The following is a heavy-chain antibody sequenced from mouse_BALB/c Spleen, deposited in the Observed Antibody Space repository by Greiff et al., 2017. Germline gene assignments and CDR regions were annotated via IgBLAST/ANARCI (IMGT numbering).Heavy chain of an antibody. CDR1: GYTFSSYW. CDR3: ARGAITTVVAENYFDY. D-gene: IGHD1-1*01. V-gene: IGHV1-9*01. CDR2: ILPGSGST. Sequence: VQLQESGAELMKPGASVKISCKATGYTFSSYWIEWVKQRPGHGLEWIGEILPGSGSTNYNEKFKGKATFTADTSSNTAYMQLSSLTSEDSAVYYCARGAITTVVAENYFDYWGQGTTLTVSA. J-gene: IGHJ2*01.